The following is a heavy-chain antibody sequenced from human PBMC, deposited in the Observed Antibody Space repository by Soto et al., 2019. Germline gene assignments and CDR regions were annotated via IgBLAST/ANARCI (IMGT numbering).Heavy chain of an antibody. CDR2: IKSKTDGGTT. CDR3: TTDGLRHDSSGYYSIRPS. J-gene: IGHJ5*02. Sequence: EVQLVESGGGLVKPGGSLRLSCAASGFTFSNAWMSWVRQAPGKGLEWVGRIKSKTDGGTTDYAAPVKGRFTISRDDSKNTLYLQMNSLKTEDTAVYYCTTDGLRHDSSGYYSIRPSWGQGTLVTVSS. V-gene: IGHV3-15*01. CDR1: GFTFSNAW. D-gene: IGHD3-22*01.